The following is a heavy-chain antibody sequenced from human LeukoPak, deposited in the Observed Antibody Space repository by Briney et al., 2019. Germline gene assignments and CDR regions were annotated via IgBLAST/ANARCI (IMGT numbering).Heavy chain of an antibody. CDR3: ATSYYDSSGYKYSYYYYYMDV. D-gene: IGHD3-22*01. V-gene: IGHV1-2*02. CDR2: INPNSGGT. Sequence: ASVKVSCKASGYTFTGYYMHWVRQATGQGLEWMGWINPNSGGTNYAQKFQGRVTMTRDTSISTAYMELSRLRSDDTAVYYCATSYYDSSGYKYSYYYYYMDVWGKGTTVTISS. J-gene: IGHJ6*03. CDR1: GYTFTGYY.